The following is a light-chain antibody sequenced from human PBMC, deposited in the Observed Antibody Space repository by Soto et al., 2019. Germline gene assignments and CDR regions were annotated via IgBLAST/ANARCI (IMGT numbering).Light chain of an antibody. J-gene: IGKJ5*01. CDR1: QSISSW. Sequence: DIQMTQSPSTLAASLGDRVTITCRASQSISSWLAWYQQKPGKAPKLLIYDASSLESGVPSSFSGSGSGTEFTLTISSLQPEDFATYYCQQLNSYLFGQGTRLEIK. CDR2: DAS. CDR3: QQLNSYL. V-gene: IGKV1-5*01.